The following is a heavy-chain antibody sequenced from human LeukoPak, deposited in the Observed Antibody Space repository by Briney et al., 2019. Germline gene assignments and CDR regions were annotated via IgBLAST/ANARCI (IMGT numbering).Heavy chain of an antibody. Sequence: SETLSLTCTVSGGSISSYYWSWIRQPPGKGLEWIGYIYYSGSTNYNPSLKSRVTISVDTSKNQFSLKLSSVTAADTAVYYCAGHLIRYSGSYWGYWGQGTLVTVSS. CDR1: GGSISSYY. J-gene: IGHJ4*02. V-gene: IGHV4-59*08. D-gene: IGHD1-26*01. CDR2: IYYSGST. CDR3: AGHLIRYSGSYWGY.